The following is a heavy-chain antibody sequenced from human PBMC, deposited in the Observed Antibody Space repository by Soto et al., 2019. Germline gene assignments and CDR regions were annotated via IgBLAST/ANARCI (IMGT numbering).Heavy chain of an antibody. CDR3: ARSPLPNCGGNCFPLDF. CDR1: GAAITSGAYY. J-gene: IGHJ4*02. Sequence: QVQLQESGPGLVKPSQTLSLTCSVSGAAITSGAYYWTWIRQHPEKGLEWIGYVFSRGGPYYNPSLKSRITISIDTSKNQSSLKLTSVTAADTAIYYCARSPLPNCGGNCFPLDFWGRGSLVTVSS. V-gene: IGHV4-31*03. CDR2: VFSRGGP. D-gene: IGHD2-21*02.